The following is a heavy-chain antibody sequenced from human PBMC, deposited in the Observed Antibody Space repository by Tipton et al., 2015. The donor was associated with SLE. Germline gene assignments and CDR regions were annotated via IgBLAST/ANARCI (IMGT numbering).Heavy chain of an antibody. CDR2: IYYSGST. CDR3: ARGLGGWFDP. D-gene: IGHD3-16*01. V-gene: IGHV4-39*07. CDR1: GGSISSSSYY. Sequence: TLSLTCTVSGGSISSSSYYWGWIRQPPGKGLEWIGSIYYSGSTYCNPSLKSRVTISVDTSKNQFSLKLSSVTAADTAVYYCARGLGGWFDPWGQGTLVTVSS. J-gene: IGHJ5*02.